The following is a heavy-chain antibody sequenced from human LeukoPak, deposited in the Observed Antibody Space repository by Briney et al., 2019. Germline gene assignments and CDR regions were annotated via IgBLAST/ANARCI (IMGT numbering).Heavy chain of an antibody. CDR3: ARGPVLRYFDWLSKYNWFDP. CDR2: INAGNGNT. V-gene: IGHV1-3*01. D-gene: IGHD3-9*01. CDR1: GYTFTSYA. Sequence: ASVKVSCKASGYTFTSYAMHWVRQAPGQRLEWMGWINAGNGNTKYSQKFQGRVTITRDTSASTAYMELSSLRSEDTAVYYCARGPVLRYFDWLSKYNWFDPWGQGTLVTVSS. J-gene: IGHJ5*02.